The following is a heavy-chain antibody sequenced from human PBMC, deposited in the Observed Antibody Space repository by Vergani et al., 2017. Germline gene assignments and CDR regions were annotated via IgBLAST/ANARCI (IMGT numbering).Heavy chain of an antibody. CDR1: GGSISSSTYS. J-gene: IGHJ4*02. V-gene: IGHV4-39*07. D-gene: IGHD4-11*01. CDR3: TSLATVTTYVDC. Sequence: QVQLQQWGAGLLKPSETLSLTCTVSGGSISSSTYSWGWFRQPPGKGLEWIGSIYYSGSTYYNPPLKSRVTISVDTSKNQISLRLSSVTAADAAVYYCTSLATVTTYVDCWGQGPLVAVSS. CDR2: IYYSGST.